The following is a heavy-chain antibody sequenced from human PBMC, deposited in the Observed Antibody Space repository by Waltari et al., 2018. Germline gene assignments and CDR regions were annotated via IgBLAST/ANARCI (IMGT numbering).Heavy chain of an antibody. Sequence: QVQLQESGPGLVKPSEPLSLTCAVSGYSISSGYYWGWIRQPPGKGLEWIGSIYHSGSTYYNPSLKSRVTISVDTSKNQFSLKLSSVTAADTAVYYCARGWGFSGDYPGFDYWGQGTLVTVSS. CDR3: ARGWGFSGDYPGFDY. J-gene: IGHJ4*02. D-gene: IGHD4-17*01. CDR1: GYSISSGYY. V-gene: IGHV4-38-2*01. CDR2: IYHSGST.